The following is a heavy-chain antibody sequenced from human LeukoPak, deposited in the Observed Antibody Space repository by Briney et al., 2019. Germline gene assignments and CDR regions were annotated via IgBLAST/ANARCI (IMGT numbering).Heavy chain of an antibody. J-gene: IGHJ4*02. Sequence: PGGSLRLSCAASGFTFSSYAMHWVRQAPGKGLEYVSAISSNGGSTYYANSVKGRFTISRDNSKNTLYLQMGSLRAEDMAVYYCARDYCSGGSCYSGGVYFDYWGQGTLVTVFS. CDR1: GFTFSSYA. V-gene: IGHV3-64*01. D-gene: IGHD2-15*01. CDR2: ISSNGGST. CDR3: ARDYCSGGSCYSGGVYFDY.